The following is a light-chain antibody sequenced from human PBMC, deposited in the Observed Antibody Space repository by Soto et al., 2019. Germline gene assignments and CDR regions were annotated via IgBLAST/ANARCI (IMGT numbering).Light chain of an antibody. CDR2: GAS. CDR1: QRISTN. J-gene: IGKJ2*02. Sequence: EIVMTQSPATPSVSPGGRATVSCRASQRISTNLAWYQKKPGQAPRLLIYGASTRVIGVPARFSGSGSGTEYILPIRSLQCEGFALSLCQQYHNWLCTFGPGTKVDIK. CDR3: QQYHNWLCT. V-gene: IGKV3-15*01.